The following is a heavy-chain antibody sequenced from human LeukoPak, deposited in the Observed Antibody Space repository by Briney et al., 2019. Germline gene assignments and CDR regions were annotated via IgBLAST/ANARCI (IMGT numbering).Heavy chain of an antibody. CDR3: ARDSLNYAPGIYCSVGIFDN. CDR1: GFSFSSHA. Sequence: GGSLRLSCAASGFSFSSHAMHWVRQAPGKGLEWVAVVSHEGSQSYFADSVKGRFTISRDSSQNTLFLQMDSLRPEDTALYYCARDSLNYAPGIYCSVGIFDNWGQGILVTVSS. J-gene: IGHJ4*02. CDR2: VSHEGSQS. V-gene: IGHV3-30*04. D-gene: IGHD2-15*01.